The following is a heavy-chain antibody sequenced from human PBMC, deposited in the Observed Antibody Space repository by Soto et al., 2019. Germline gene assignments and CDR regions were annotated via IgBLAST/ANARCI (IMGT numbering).Heavy chain of an antibody. CDR1: GFTFSIYT. CDR3: ARVRSGGSGYFDY. D-gene: IGHD2-15*01. J-gene: IGHJ4*02. CDR2: ISDISSHI. Sequence: EVQFVESGGGLVKPGGSLRLSCAASGFTFSIYTMTWVRQAPGKGLEWISSISDISSHIYYSDSVKGRFTVSRDNAKNSLYLEVSSLRAEDTAVYYCARVRSGGSGYFDYWGQGTLVTVSS. V-gene: IGHV3-21*01.